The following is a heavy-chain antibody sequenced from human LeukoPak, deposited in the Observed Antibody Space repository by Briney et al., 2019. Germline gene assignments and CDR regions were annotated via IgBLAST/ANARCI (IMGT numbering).Heavy chain of an antibody. D-gene: IGHD4-11*01. J-gene: IGHJ4*02. CDR3: CSNSDYFDY. V-gene: IGHV4-4*07. Sequence: SETLSLTCTVSGGSIGIYYWTWIRQSAGKGLEWLGRMYASGDFNYNPFLKSRVTMSVDTSKNQFSLNLNSVTAADTAVYYCCSNSDYFDYWGQGTLVTVSS. CDR2: MYASGDF. CDR1: GGSIGIYY.